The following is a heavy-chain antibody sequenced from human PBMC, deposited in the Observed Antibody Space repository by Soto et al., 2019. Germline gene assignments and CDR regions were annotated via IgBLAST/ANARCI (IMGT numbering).Heavy chain of an antibody. CDR2: ISGSGGST. CDR1: GFTFSSYA. D-gene: IGHD6-19*01. J-gene: IGHJ4*02. V-gene: IGHV3-23*01. Sequence: EVQLLESGGGLVQPGGSLRLSCAASGFTFSSYAMSWVRQAPGKGLEWVSAISGSGGSTYYADSVKGRFTISRNNSKNTLYLQMNSLRAEDTAVYYCAKGSSGWYERFDYWGQGTLVTVSS. CDR3: AKGSSGWYERFDY.